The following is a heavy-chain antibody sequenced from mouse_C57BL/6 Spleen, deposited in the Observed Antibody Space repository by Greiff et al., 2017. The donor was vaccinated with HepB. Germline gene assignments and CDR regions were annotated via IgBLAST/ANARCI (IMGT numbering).Heavy chain of an antibody. D-gene: IGHD2-1*01. V-gene: IGHV1-50*01. Sequence: QVQLQQPGAELVKPGASVKLSCKASGYTFTSYWMQWVKQRPGQGLEWIGEIDPSDSYTNYNQKFKGKATLTVDTSSSTAYMQLSSLTSEDSAVYYWARRGNYGIYYYAMDYWGQGTSVTVSS. CDR2: IDPSDSYT. CDR3: ARRGNYGIYYYAMDY. J-gene: IGHJ4*01. CDR1: GYTFTSYW.